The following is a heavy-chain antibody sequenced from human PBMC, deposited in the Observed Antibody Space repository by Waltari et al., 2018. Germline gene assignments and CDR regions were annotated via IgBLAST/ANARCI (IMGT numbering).Heavy chain of an antibody. D-gene: IGHD1-26*01. CDR1: GFTFSSYA. J-gene: IGHJ4*02. V-gene: IGHV3-23*03. CDR3: AKDHSGYVDY. CDR2: IISGGST. Sequence: EVQLLESGGGLVQPGGSLRLSCAASGFTFSSYAMSWVRQAPGKGRELVSVIISGGSTYDADSGKGRFTISRDNSKNTLYLQMNSLRAEDTAVYYCAKDHSGYVDYWGQGTLVTVSS.